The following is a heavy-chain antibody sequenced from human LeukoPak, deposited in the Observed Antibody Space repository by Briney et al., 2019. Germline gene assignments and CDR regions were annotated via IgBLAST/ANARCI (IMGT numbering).Heavy chain of an antibody. Sequence: GASVKVSCKASEGTFSSYAISWVRQAPGQGLEWMGGIIPIFGTANYAQKFQGRVTITTDESTSTAYMELSSLRSEETAVYYCARNSNYYYYYMDVWGKGTTVTVSS. CDR1: EGTFSSYA. D-gene: IGHD4-11*01. V-gene: IGHV1-69*05. J-gene: IGHJ6*03. CDR2: IIPIFGTA. CDR3: ARNSNYYYYYMDV.